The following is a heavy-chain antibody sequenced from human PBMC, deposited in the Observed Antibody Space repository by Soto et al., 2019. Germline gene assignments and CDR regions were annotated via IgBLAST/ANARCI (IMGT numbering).Heavy chain of an antibody. CDR1: GYSFTSYW. Sequence: EVQLVQSGAEVKKPGESLRISCKGSGYSFTSYWISWVRQMPGKGQEWMGRIDPSDSYTNYSPSFQGHVTISADKSISTAYLQWSSLKASDTAMYYCARSTGLAYCGGDCYSGDDYWGQGTLVTVSS. CDR3: ARSTGLAYCGGDCYSGDDY. CDR2: IDPSDSYT. J-gene: IGHJ4*02. D-gene: IGHD2-21*02. V-gene: IGHV5-10-1*03.